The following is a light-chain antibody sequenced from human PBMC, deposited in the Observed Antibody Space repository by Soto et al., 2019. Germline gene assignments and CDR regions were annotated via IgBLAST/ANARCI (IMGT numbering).Light chain of an antibody. V-gene: IGLV1-51*02. CDR2: ENN. J-gene: IGLJ3*02. CDR3: GTWDSSLSAWV. CDR1: SSNIGNNY. Sequence: QSVLTQPPSVSAAPGQTVTISCSGSSSNIGNNYVSWYQQLPGTAPKLLFYENNKRPSGIPDRFSGSKSDTSATLGITGLQTGDEADYYCGTWDSSLSAWVFGGGTKLTVL.